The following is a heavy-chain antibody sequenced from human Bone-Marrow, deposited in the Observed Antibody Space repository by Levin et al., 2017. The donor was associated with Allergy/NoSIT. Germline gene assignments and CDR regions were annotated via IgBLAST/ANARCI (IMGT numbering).Heavy chain of an antibody. CDR1: GFIFSNSP. J-gene: IGHJ4*02. Sequence: GGSLRLSCVASGFIFSNSPMSWVRQTPGKGLEWVSGISASSAGTYYRDSVKGRFTISRDNSKNTLHLQMNSLRAEDTAVYYCAKEPPIATAVTGHYFDFWGQGTLIPVSS. D-gene: IGHD6-13*01. V-gene: IGHV3-23*01. CDR3: AKEPPIATAVTGHYFDF. CDR2: ISASSAGT.